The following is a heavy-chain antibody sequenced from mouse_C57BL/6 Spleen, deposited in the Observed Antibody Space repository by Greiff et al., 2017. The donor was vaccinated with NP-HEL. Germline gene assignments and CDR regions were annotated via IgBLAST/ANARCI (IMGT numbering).Heavy chain of an antibody. CDR2: IYPRSGNT. Sequence: VQLQQPGAELARPGASVKLSCKASGYTFTSYGISWVKQRTGQGLEWIGEIYPRSGNTYYNEKFKGKATLTADKSSSTAYMELRSLTSEDSAVYFCARGGDYGSSYAWFAYWGQGTLVTVSA. CDR3: ARGGDYGSSYAWFAY. J-gene: IGHJ3*01. D-gene: IGHD1-1*01. CDR1: GYTFTSYG. V-gene: IGHV1-81*01.